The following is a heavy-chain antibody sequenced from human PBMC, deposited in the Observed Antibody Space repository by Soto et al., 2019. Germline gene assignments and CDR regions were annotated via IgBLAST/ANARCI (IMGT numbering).Heavy chain of an antibody. CDR1: GFTFDDYA. D-gene: IGHD3-16*01. Sequence: EMQLVESGGGLVQPGMSLRLSCAASGFTFDDYAMYWVRQVPGKGLEWVSGISWNSGRIGYADSVKGRFTISRDNAKNSLYLQRNSLRPEDTALYYCTKARLWGGDGYNSYYYNAMDVCGQGTTVTVSS. V-gene: IGHV3-9*01. CDR3: TKARLWGGDGYNSYYYNAMDV. J-gene: IGHJ6*02. CDR2: ISWNSGRI.